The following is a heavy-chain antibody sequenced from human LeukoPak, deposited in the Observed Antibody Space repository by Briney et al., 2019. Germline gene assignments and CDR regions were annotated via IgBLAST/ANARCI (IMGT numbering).Heavy chain of an antibody. CDR3: AAGGGQGGGYE. Sequence: PGGSLRLSCAASGFTFSSYGMHWVRQAPGKGLEWVAVIWSDGRDKYYADSVKGRFTISRDNSKNTLYLQMNSLRAEDTAVYYCAAGGGQGGGYEWGQGTLVTVSS. CDR1: GFTFSSYG. V-gene: IGHV3-33*01. D-gene: IGHD5-12*01. J-gene: IGHJ4*02. CDR2: IWSDGRDK.